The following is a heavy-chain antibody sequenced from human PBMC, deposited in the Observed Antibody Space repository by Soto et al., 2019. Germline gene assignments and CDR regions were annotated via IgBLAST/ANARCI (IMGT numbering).Heavy chain of an antibody. J-gene: IGHJ4*02. Sequence: ASVKVSCKASGNSFTTYYMHWVRQAPGQGLEWMGIINPSGGRTTYAQKFQGRVTMTRDTSTTTFHMELSSLTSEDTAVYYCAGLYHHDSSGYYDYWGQGTLVTVSS. CDR2: INPSGGRT. CDR3: AGLYHHDSSGYYDY. D-gene: IGHD3-22*01. CDR1: GNSFTTYY. V-gene: IGHV1-46*01.